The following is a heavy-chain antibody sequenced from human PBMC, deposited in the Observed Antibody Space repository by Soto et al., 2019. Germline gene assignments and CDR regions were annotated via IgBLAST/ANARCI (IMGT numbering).Heavy chain of an antibody. D-gene: IGHD3-16*01. J-gene: IGHJ6*02. V-gene: IGHV1-18*01. CDR1: GYFFATYV. Sequence: QLVRPGEGVRKPGSSWRSSGRASGYFFATYVIPWVHQAPGQGLEWMGGISPYSGNTHYASKGQGSLTMTTDTSTSTAYMDLGSLTSGDTAVYYCAMVDNYVTPTPQDVWGQGTTVTVSS. CDR3: AMVDNYVTPTPQDV. CDR2: ISPYSGNT.